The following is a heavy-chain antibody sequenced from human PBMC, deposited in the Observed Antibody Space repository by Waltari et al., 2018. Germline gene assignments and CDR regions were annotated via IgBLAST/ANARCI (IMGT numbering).Heavy chain of an antibody. J-gene: IGHJ4*02. CDR3: ARTPYTSGWPGNFDY. CDR2: IYTSGDV. CDR1: GFSVSTNY. V-gene: IGHV3-53*04. Sequence: EVRLVESGGGLVQPGEFLRLSCAASGFSVSTNYMSWVRQAPGNGLEWVSVIYTSGDVYYADSVKGRFTISRDIFKNTLYLQMNSLRNEDTAVYYCARTPYTSGWPGNFDYWGQGTLVTVSS. D-gene: IGHD6-25*01.